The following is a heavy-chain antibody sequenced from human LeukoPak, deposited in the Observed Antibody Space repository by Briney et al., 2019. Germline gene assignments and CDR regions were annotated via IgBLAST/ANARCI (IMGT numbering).Heavy chain of an antibody. D-gene: IGHD6-13*01. CDR3: AKRTSGSSWYSSDY. CDR1: GFTFSSYS. Sequence: GGSLRLSCAASGFTFSSYSMSWVRQAPGSGLEWVSTMSGDATSTYYADSVKGRFTISRDNSKNTLYLQMNSLRAEDAAVYYCAKRTSGSSWYSSDYWGQGTLATVSS. CDR2: MSGDATST. J-gene: IGHJ4*02. V-gene: IGHV3-23*01.